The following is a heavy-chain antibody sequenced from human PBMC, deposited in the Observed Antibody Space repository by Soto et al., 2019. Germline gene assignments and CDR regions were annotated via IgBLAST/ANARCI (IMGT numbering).Heavy chain of an antibody. Sequence: PSETLSLTCIVSGGSVTNSSYYWGWIRQSPGKGLEWIGSVYYRGSSYSKSSVKSRVTISVDTSKNRFSLSLNSVTASDTAVYFCVSQRTTVPTQAYFDYWGTGAVVTVSS. CDR1: GGSVTNSSYY. J-gene: IGHJ4*02. CDR2: VYYRGSS. V-gene: IGHV4-39*01. D-gene: IGHD4-17*01. CDR3: VSQRTTVPTQAYFDY.